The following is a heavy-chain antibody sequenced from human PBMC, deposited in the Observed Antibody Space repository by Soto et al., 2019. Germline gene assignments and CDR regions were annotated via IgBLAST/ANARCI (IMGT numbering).Heavy chain of an antibody. Sequence: GVSFREYYWTCVPQSPGKGLEWIGEINHRGSTNYNPSLTSRVTISVDTSKTQFSLKLTSVTAADTAVYFCASGAGGGVRGVPWGLGTLVTGSS. J-gene: IGHJ4*01. D-gene: IGHD3-10*01. V-gene: IGHV4-34*01. CDR3: ASGAGGGVRGVP. CDR2: INHRGST. CDR1: GVSFREYY.